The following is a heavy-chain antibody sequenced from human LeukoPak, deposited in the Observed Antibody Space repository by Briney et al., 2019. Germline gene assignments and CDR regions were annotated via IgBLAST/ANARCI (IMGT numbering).Heavy chain of an antibody. J-gene: IGHJ6*02. CDR1: GGSITTENYY. Sequence: SETLSLTCAVSGGSITTENYYWAWIRQSPGKGLEWIGYIYHSGSTYYNPSLKSRVTISVDRSKNQFSLKLSSVTAADTAVYYCARDAGHQLSRRNYYAMDVWGQGTTVTVSS. CDR2: IYHSGST. CDR3: ARDAGHQLSRRNYYAMDV. D-gene: IGHD1-1*01. V-gene: IGHV4-30-2*06.